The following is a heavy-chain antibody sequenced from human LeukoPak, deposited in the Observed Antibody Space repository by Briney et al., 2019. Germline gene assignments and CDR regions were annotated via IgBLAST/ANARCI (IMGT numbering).Heavy chain of an antibody. CDR1: GGSFSGYY. D-gene: IGHD3-3*01. J-gene: IGHJ2*01. CDR2: INHSGST. Sequence: PSETLSLTCAVYGGSFSGYYWSWIRQPPGKGLEWIGEINHSGSTNYNPSLRSRVTISVDTSKNQFSLELSSVTAAGTAVYYCARVQYDFWSGYSIGYFDLWGRGTLVTVSS. V-gene: IGHV4-34*01. CDR3: ARVQYDFWSGYSIGYFDL.